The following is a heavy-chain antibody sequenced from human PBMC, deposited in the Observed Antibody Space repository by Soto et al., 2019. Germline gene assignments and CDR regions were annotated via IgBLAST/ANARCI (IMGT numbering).Heavy chain of an antibody. CDR2: IIPILGIA. Sequence: QVQLVQSGAEVKKPGSSVKVSCKASGGTFSSYTISWVRQAPGQGLEWMGRIIPILGIANYAQKFQGRVTIAADKSKSPEYMELSCLRSEDEGVYYCARSPNRYSCYDFDYYYRMDVWGQGTPVTVSS. CDR1: GGTFSSYT. CDR3: ARSPNRYSCYDFDYYYRMDV. V-gene: IGHV1-69*02. D-gene: IGHD5-12*01. J-gene: IGHJ6*02.